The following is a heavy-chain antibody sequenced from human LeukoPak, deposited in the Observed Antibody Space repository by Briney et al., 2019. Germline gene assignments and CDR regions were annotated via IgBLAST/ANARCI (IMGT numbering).Heavy chain of an antibody. D-gene: IGHD3-16*01. V-gene: IGHV1-2*02. CDR3: ARDSPVRPYVYFDY. CDR1: GYTFTGYY. J-gene: IGHJ4*02. Sequence: ASVNVSCKASGYTFTGYYMHWVRQAPGQGLEWMGWINPNSGGTNYAQKLQGRVTTTTDTSTSTAYMELRSLRSDDTAVYYCARDSPVRPYVYFDYWGQGTLVTVSS. CDR2: INPNSGGT.